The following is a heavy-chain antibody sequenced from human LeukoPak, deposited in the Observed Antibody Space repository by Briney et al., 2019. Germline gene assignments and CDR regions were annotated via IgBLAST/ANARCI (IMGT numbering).Heavy chain of an antibody. J-gene: IGHJ4*02. CDR1: GFTFSSYG. D-gene: IGHD3-10*01. V-gene: IGHV3-30*02. CDR3: ARASGDPPHFDY. Sequence: GGSLRLSCAASGFTFSSYGMHWVRQAPGKGLEWVAFIRYDGSNKYYADSVKGRFTISRDNSKNTLYLQMNSLRAEDTAVYYCARASGDPPHFDYWGQGTLVTVSS. CDR2: IRYDGSNK.